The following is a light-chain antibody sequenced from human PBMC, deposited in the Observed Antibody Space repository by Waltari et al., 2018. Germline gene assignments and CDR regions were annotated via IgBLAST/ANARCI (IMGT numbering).Light chain of an antibody. CDR1: QSVSSSS. Sequence: EIVLTQSPGTLSLSPGERVTLSCRASQSVSSSSLAWYQQKPGQAPRLVIYGASSRATGIPDRFSGSGSGTDFTLTISRLEPEDFAVYYCQHYGTSPEVTFGGGTKVEIK. CDR3: QHYGTSPEVT. CDR2: GAS. V-gene: IGKV3-20*01. J-gene: IGKJ4*01.